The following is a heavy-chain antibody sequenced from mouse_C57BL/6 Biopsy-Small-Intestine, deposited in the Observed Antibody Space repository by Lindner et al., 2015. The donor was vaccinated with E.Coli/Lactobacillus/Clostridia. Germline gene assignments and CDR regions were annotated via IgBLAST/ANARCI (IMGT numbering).Heavy chain of an antibody. CDR3: ARHYAEGFAY. CDR2: INPNYGTT. V-gene: IGHV1-39*01. J-gene: IGHJ3*01. Sequence: CELQESGPELVKPGASVKISCKASGYSFTDYNMNWVKQSNGKSLEWIGVINPNYGTTSYNQKFKGKATLTADQSSSTAYMQLNSLTSEDSAVYYCARHYAEGFAYWGQGTLVTVSA. CDR1: GYSFTDYN. D-gene: IGHD1-1*01.